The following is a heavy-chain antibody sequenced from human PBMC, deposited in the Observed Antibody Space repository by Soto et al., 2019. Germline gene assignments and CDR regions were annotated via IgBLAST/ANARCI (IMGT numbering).Heavy chain of an antibody. J-gene: IGHJ4*02. CDR3: THSLRDYFDY. CDR2: IRSSGDT. CDR1: GGSVSSSSAY. D-gene: IGHD3-10*01. V-gene: IGHV4-61*03. Sequence: SETLSLTCTVSGGSVSSSSAYWTWIRQPPGKGLEWIGYIRSSGDTEYNPSLKSRATISLDTSRNHFSLNLRSLTAADAAVYYCTHSLRDYFDYWGQGALVT.